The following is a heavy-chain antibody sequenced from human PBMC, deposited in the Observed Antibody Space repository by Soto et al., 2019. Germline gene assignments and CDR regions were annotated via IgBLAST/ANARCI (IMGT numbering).Heavy chain of an antibody. V-gene: IGHV1-46*01. CDR2: INPSGGST. D-gene: IGHD5-12*01. CDR3: ARVASVEMATYWFDP. CDR1: GYTFTSYY. J-gene: IGHJ5*02. Sequence: GASVKVSCKASGYTFTSYYMHWVRQAPGQGLEWMGIINPSGGSTSYAQKFQGRVTMTRDTSTSTVYMELSSLRSEDTAVYYCARVASVEMATYWFDPWGQGTLVTVSS.